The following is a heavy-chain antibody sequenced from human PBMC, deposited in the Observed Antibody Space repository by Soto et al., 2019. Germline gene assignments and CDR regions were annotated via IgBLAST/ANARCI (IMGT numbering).Heavy chain of an antibody. Sequence: EVQLVESGGGLVKPGGSLRLSCAASGFTFSNAWMSWVRQAPGKGLEWVGRIKSKTDGGTTDHAAPVKGRFTISRDDSNNTLYLQINSLKTEDTAVYYCTTDRREPVSSATPFAYWGQGTLVTVSS. D-gene: IGHD2-15*01. CDR3: TTDRREPVSSATPFAY. CDR1: GFTFSNAW. J-gene: IGHJ4*02. V-gene: IGHV3-15*01. CDR2: IKSKTDGGTT.